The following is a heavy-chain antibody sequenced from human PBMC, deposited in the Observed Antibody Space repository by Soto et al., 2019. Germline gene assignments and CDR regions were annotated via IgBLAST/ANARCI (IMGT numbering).Heavy chain of an antibody. CDR3: ARHFSSSLNWFDP. CDR2: IDPSDSYT. CDR1: GYSFTSYW. V-gene: IGHV5-10-1*01. D-gene: IGHD3-3*02. Sequence: GESLKISCKGSGYSFTSYWISWVRQMPGKGLEWMGRIDPSDSYTNYSPSLQGHVTISADKSISTAYLQWSSLKASDTAMYYCARHFSSSLNWFDPWGQGTLVTVSS. J-gene: IGHJ5*02.